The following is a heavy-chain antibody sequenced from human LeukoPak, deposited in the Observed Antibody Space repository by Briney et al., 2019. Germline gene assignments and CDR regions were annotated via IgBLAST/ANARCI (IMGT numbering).Heavy chain of an antibody. V-gene: IGHV4-61*02. CDR2: IYTSGST. CDR1: GNSISSGEYY. CDR3: ARASYSYDISGWVPFDY. D-gene: IGHD3-22*01. J-gene: IGHJ4*02. Sequence: SEILSLTCTVSGNSISSGEYYWSWIRQPAGKGLEWVGRIYTSGSTTYNPSLKSRVTISGDTSENQFSLRLSSVTAADTAVYYCARASYSYDISGWVPFDYWGQGTLVTVSS.